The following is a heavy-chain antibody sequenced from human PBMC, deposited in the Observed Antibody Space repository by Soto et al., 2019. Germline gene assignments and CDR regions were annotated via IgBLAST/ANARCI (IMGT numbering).Heavy chain of an antibody. CDR1: EFTFSDYF. D-gene: IGHD4-4*01. Sequence: QVQLVESGGALVKPGGSLRLSCADSEFTFSDYFVTWIRQAPGEGLEWVAYISTSARIINYADSVKGRFTISRDNAKNSLYLQMNSLRAEDTAVYFCAREYSAYHYHVDFWGQGTVVTVSS. CDR2: ISTSARII. V-gene: IGHV3-11*01. CDR3: AREYSAYHYHVDF. J-gene: IGHJ4*02.